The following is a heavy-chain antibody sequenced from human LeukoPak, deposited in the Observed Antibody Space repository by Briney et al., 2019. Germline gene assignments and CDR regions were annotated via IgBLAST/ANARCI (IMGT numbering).Heavy chain of an antibody. D-gene: IGHD5-24*01. Sequence: GASVKVSCKASGYTFTGYYMHWVRQAPGQGLEWMGWISGYNGNTNYAQKLQGRVTMTTDTSTSTAYMELSSLRSEDTAAYYCARELMATISYWGQGTLVTVSS. V-gene: IGHV1-18*04. CDR1: GYTFTGYY. J-gene: IGHJ4*02. CDR3: ARELMATISY. CDR2: ISGYNGNT.